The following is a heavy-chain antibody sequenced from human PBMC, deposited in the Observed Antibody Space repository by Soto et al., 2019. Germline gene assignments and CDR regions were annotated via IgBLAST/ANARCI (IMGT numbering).Heavy chain of an antibody. CDR1: GDSVSSNSAA. Sequence: PSQTLSLTCAISGDSVSSNSAAWNWIRQSPSRGLEWLGRTYYRSKWYNDYAVSVKSRITINPDTSKNQFSLQLNSVTPEDTAVYYCARAPSITIFGVVIDDYYYYGMDVWGQGTTVT. V-gene: IGHV6-1*01. D-gene: IGHD3-3*01. J-gene: IGHJ6*02. CDR3: ARAPSITIFGVVIDDYYYYGMDV. CDR2: TYYRSKWYN.